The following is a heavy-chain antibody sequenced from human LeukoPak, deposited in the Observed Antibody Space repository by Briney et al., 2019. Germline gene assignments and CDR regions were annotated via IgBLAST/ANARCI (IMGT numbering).Heavy chain of an antibody. V-gene: IGHV4-4*02. CDR1: GGSISSSSW. J-gene: IGHJ3*02. CDR2: IYHSGST. Sequence: SETLSLTCAVSGGSISSSSWWSWVRQPPGKGLEWIGEIYHSGSTNYNPSLKSRVTISVDKSKSQFSLKLSSVTAADTAVYYCARDRGEYYGSGSYYNDDAFDIWGQGTMVTVSS. D-gene: IGHD3-10*01. CDR3: ARDRGEYYGSGSYYNDDAFDI.